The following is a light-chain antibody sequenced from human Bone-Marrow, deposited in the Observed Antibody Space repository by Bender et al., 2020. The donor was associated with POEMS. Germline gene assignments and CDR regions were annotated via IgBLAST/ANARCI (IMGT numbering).Light chain of an antibody. CDR2: DVS. CDR1: SSDVGGYNY. J-gene: IGLJ3*02. Sequence: QSALTQPASVSGSPGQSITISCTGTSSDVGGYNYVSWYQQHPGKAPKLMIYDVSNRPSGVSNRFSGSKSGNTASLTISGLQSEDESDYYCQSYDTTLSGLVFGGGTKLTVV. CDR3: QSYDTTLSGLV. V-gene: IGLV2-14*01.